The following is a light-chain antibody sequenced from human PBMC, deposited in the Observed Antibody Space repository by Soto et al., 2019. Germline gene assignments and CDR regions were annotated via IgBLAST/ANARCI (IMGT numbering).Light chain of an antibody. J-gene: IGLJ2*01. CDR1: SSDVGTYNR. V-gene: IGLV2-18*01. CDR2: EVN. CDR3: SLYTTSSSRVV. Sequence: QSVLTQPPSVSGSPGQSVTITCTGTSSDVGTYNRVSWYQQPPGTAPKLIIYEVNNRPSGVPDRFSGSKSGNTASLTISGLQDEDEADYHCSLYTTSSSRVVFGGGTKVTVL.